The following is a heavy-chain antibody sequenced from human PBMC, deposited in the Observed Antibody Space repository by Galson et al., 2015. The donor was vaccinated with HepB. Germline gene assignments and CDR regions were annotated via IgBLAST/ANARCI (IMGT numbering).Heavy chain of an antibody. J-gene: IGHJ4*02. CDR1: GYTFTGYY. CDR3: ARARYSTSPPDY. CDR2: ISAYNGNT. Sequence: SVKVSCKASGYTFTGYYMHWVRQAPGQGLEWMGWISAYNGNTNYAQKFQGRVTMTTDTSTNTAYMELRSLRSDDTAVYYCARARYSTSPPDYWGQGTLVTVSS. D-gene: IGHD1-26*01. V-gene: IGHV1-18*04.